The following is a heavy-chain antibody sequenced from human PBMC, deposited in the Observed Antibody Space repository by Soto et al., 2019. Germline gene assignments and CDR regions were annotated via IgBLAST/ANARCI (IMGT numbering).Heavy chain of an antibody. CDR2: IYYSGST. D-gene: IGHD2-15*01. CDR3: AREDIVVVVAATSPSGGFDY. J-gene: IGHJ4*02. V-gene: IGHV4-30-4*01. CDR1: GGSISSGDYY. Sequence: QVQLQESGPGLVKPSQTLSLTCTVSGGSISSGDYYWSWIRQPPGKGLEWIGYIYYSGSTYYNPSLKSLVTISVDTSKNQFSLKLSSVTAADTAVYYCAREDIVVVVAATSPSGGFDYWGQGTLVTVSS.